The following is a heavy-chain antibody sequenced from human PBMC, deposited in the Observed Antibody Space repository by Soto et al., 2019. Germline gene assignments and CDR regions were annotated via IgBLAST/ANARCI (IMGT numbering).Heavy chain of an antibody. V-gene: IGHV1-8*01. J-gene: IGHJ6*02. CDR1: GYTLTSYH. CDR2: MNPTNGNT. Sequence: GFPVKVASKGSGYTLTSYHNKRLLQATAQGFEWMGWMNPTNGNTGYAQKVEGRVTMARNTSMPTAYMELSSLRSEDTAVYYCSSPYYDSSGYYYAYGMDVWAQGTTVTVSS. CDR3: SSPYYDSSGYYYAYGMDV. D-gene: IGHD3-22*01.